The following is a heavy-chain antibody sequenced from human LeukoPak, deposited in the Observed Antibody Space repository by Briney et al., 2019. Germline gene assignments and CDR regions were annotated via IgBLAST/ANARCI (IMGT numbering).Heavy chain of an antibody. CDR2: ISSSSSYI. V-gene: IGHV3-21*01. J-gene: IGHJ4*02. D-gene: IGHD6-25*01. CDR1: GFTFSSYS. Sequence: GGSLRLSCAASGFTFSSYSMNWVRQAPGKGLEWVSSISSSSSYIYYADSVKGRITISRDNAKNSLYLQMNSLRAEDTAVYYCARVFLSYSSGYYFDYWGQGTLVTVSS. CDR3: ARVFLSYSSGYYFDY.